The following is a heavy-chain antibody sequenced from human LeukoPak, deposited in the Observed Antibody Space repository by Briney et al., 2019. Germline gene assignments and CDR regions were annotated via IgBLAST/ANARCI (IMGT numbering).Heavy chain of an antibody. V-gene: IGHV1-8*01. CDR2: MNPNSGNT. CDR3: ARRLDYGLYYYYYGMVV. Sequence: ASVKVSCKASGYTFTSYDINWVRQATGQGLEWMGWMNPNSGNTGYAQKFQGRVTMTRNTSISTAYMELSSLRSEDTAVYYCARRLDYGLYYYYYGMVVWGQGTTVTVSS. CDR1: GYTFTSYD. J-gene: IGHJ6*02. D-gene: IGHD4/OR15-4a*01.